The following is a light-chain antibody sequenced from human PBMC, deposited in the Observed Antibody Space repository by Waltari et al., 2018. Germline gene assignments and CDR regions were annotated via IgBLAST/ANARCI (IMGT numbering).Light chain of an antibody. Sequence: SVLTHPPSASGTPRQRVTITCSGRTSNIGHNVVHWYTQFPGKAPKLLIYRSDQRPSGFPDRFSGSKSVTSASLAISGLQSEDEADYYCAAWDDSLHGHWVFGGGTKVTVL. J-gene: IGLJ3*02. CDR1: TSNIGHNV. CDR3: AAWDDSLHGHWV. CDR2: RSD. V-gene: IGLV1-44*01.